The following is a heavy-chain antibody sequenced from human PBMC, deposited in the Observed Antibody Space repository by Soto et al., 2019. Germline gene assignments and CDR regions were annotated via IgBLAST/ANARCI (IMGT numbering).Heavy chain of an antibody. CDR1: GGTFSSYS. CDR2: IIPIFGTA. J-gene: IGHJ6*02. V-gene: IGHV1-69*13. D-gene: IGHD3-22*01. CDR3: ARLYYYDSSGYYYYYGMDV. Sequence: GASVKVSCKASGGTFSSYSISWVLQAPGQGLEWMGGIIPIFGTANYAQKFQGRVTITADESTSTAYMELSSLRSEDTAVYYCARLYYYDSSGYYYYYGMDVWGQGTTVTVSS.